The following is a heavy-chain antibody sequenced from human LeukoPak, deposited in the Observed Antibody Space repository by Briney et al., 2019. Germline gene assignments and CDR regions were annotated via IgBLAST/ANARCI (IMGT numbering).Heavy chain of an antibody. CDR2: IYNGADT. CDR1: GFPVNFNY. V-gene: IGHV3-53*01. J-gene: IGHJ4*02. D-gene: IGHD6-13*01. CDR3: AWVAASAAGPYDS. Sequence: GEPLRLSCGASGFPVNFNYMSWIRQSPGKGLEWFANIYNGADTHYTPSLKGRLIISRDNSKNTLYLQMNSLRVEDTAVYYCAWVAASAAGPYDSWGQGTLVTVSS.